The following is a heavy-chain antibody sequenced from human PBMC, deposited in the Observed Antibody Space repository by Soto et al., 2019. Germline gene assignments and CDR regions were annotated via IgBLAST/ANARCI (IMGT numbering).Heavy chain of an antibody. V-gene: IGHV3-30-3*01. D-gene: IGHD2-2*01. CDR3: ARVPGYCISTSCYRDY. Sequence: QVQLVESGGGVVQPGRSLRLSCAASGFTFSSYAMHWVRQAPGKGLEWVAVISYDGSNKYYADSVKGRFTISRDNSKNTLYLQMNSLRAEDTAVYYCARVPGYCISTSCYRDYWGQGTLVTVSS. CDR1: GFTFSSYA. CDR2: ISYDGSNK. J-gene: IGHJ4*02.